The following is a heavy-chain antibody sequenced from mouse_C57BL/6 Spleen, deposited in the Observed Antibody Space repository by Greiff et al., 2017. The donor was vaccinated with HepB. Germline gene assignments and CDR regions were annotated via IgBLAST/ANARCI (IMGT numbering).Heavy chain of an antibody. D-gene: IGHD1-1*01. CDR3: ARHRITTVVGDAMDY. CDR2: ISSGGSYT. Sequence: DVQLVESGGDLVKPGGSLKLSCAASGFTFSSYGMSWVRQTPDKRLEWVATISSGGSYTYYPDSVKGRFTISRDNAKNTLYLQMSSLKSEDTAMYYCARHRITTVVGDAMDYWGQGTSVTVSS. V-gene: IGHV5-6*01. CDR1: GFTFSSYG. J-gene: IGHJ4*01.